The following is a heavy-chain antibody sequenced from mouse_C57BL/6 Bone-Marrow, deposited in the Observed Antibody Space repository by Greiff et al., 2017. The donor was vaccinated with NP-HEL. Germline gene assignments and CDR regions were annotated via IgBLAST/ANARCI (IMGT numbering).Heavy chain of an antibody. Sequence: EVQLQQSGPELVKPGASVKISCKASGYSFTGYYMNWVKQSPEKSLEWIGEINPSTGGTTYNQKFKAKATLTVDKSSSTAYMQLKSLTSEDSAVYYCAKKGKIYYYGSSGDYYAMDYWGQGTSVTVSS. CDR1: GYSFTGYY. J-gene: IGHJ4*01. CDR2: INPSTGGT. D-gene: IGHD1-1*01. CDR3: AKKGKIYYYGSSGDYYAMDY. V-gene: IGHV1-42*01.